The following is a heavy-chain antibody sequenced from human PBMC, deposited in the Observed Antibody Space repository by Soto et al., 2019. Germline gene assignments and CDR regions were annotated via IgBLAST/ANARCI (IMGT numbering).Heavy chain of an antibody. Sequence: SETLSLTCAVSGGSISSGGYSWSWIRQPPGKGLEWIGYIYHSGSTYYNPSLKSRVTISVDRSKNQFSLKLSSVTAADTDVYYCARVPDRWGQGTLVTVSS. J-gene: IGHJ5*02. CDR1: GGSISSGGYS. CDR2: IYHSGST. CDR3: ARVPDR. V-gene: IGHV4-30-2*01. D-gene: IGHD2-2*01.